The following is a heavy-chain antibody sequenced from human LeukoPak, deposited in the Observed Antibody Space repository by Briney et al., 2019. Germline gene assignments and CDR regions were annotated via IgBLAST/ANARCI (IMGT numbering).Heavy chain of an antibody. V-gene: IGHV1-69*13. J-gene: IGHJ4*02. CDR1: GGTFSSYA. Sequence: GASVKVSCKASGGTFSSYAISWVRQAPRQELEWMGGIIPIFGTANYAQKFQGRVTITADESTSTAYMELSSLRSEDSAVYYCARRSYCSGGSCLEYWGQGTLVTVSS. D-gene: IGHD2-15*01. CDR3: ARRSYCSGGSCLEY. CDR2: IIPIFGTA.